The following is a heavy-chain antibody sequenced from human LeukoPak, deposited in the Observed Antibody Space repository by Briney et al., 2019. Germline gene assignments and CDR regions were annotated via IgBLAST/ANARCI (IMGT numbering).Heavy chain of an antibody. CDR3: AKEVSLGRGSGSYYYYYYGMDV. J-gene: IGHJ6*02. Sequence: TGGSLRLSCAASGFTFTTYGLHWVRQAPGKGLEWVAAIASNGGSEYYADSVKGRFTISRDNSKNTLFLQMNSLRAEDTAVYYCAKEVSLGRGSGSYYYYYYGMDVWGQGTTVTVSS. V-gene: IGHV3-30*18. D-gene: IGHD3-10*01. CDR2: IASNGGSE. CDR1: GFTFTTYG.